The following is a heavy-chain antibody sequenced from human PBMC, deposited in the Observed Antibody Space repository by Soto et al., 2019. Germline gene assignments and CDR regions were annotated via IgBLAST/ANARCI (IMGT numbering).Heavy chain of an antibody. Sequence: PGGSLRLSCAASGFTFDDYGMSWVRQAPGKGLEWVSGINWNGGSTGYADSVKGRFTISRDNAKNSLYLQMNSLRAEDTALYYCSIPLGSATYDIPIHSWGDALLVTVS. V-gene: IGHV3-20*04. CDR3: SIPLGSATYDIPIHS. J-gene: IGHJ5*01. D-gene: IGHD3-10*01. CDR1: GFTFDDYG. CDR2: INWNGGST.